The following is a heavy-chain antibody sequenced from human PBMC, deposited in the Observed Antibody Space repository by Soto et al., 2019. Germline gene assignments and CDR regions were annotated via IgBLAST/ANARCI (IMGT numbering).Heavy chain of an antibody. CDR1: GFTFITYS. CDR2: ISSRSDI. D-gene: IGHD2-2*02. V-gene: IGHV3-21*01. J-gene: IGHJ6*02. Sequence: GGSLRLSCVGSGFTFITYSINFVRHSPWKGLEWVSSISSRSDIYYADSVKGRFTISRDNAKNSVSLQMNSLRAEDTAVYYCAREYTAWPLAYGLDVWGQGTTVTVSS. CDR3: AREYTAWPLAYGLDV.